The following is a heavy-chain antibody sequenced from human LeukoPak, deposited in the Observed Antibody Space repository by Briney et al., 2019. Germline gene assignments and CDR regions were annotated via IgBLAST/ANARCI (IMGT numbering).Heavy chain of an antibody. CDR1: GFTFSSYW. D-gene: IGHD3-22*01. V-gene: IGHV3-7*01. Sequence: GGSLRLSCAASGFTFSSYWMSWVRQAPGKGLEWVANIKQDGSEKYYVDSVKGRFTISRDNAKNSLYLQMNSLRAEDTAVYYCATIDYYDSSGYYYWGQGTLVTVSS. J-gene: IGHJ4*02. CDR3: ATIDYYDSSGYYY. CDR2: IKQDGSEK.